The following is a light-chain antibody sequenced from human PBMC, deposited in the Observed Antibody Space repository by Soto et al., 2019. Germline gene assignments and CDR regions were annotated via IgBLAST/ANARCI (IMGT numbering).Light chain of an antibody. Sequence: LSASVGARVTITCRASQGVSSFLAWYQQKPGKAPELLIYAASTLQSGVPSRFSGSGSGTEFTLTISSLQPEDFATYYCQQLNDYPITFGQGTRLEI. CDR1: QGVSSF. CDR3: QQLNDYPIT. V-gene: IGKV1-9*01. CDR2: AAS. J-gene: IGKJ5*01.